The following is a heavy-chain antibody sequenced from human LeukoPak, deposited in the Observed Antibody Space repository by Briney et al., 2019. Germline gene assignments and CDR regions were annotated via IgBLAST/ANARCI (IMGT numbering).Heavy chain of an antibody. V-gene: IGHV4-4*07. Sequence: TSETLSLTCTVSGGSISSYYWSWIRQPAGKGLEWIGRIYTSGSTNYNPSLKSRVTMSVDTSKNQFSLKLSSVTAADTAVYYCARDSGDDSSFYYYYYYMDVWGKGTTVTVSS. CDR3: ARDSGDDSSFYYYYYYMDV. D-gene: IGHD6-6*01. J-gene: IGHJ6*03. CDR2: IYTSGST. CDR1: GGSISSYY.